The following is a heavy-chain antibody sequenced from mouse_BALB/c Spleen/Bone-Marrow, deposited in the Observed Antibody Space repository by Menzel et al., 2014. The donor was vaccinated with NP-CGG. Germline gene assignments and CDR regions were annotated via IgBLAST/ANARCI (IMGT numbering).Heavy chain of an antibody. CDR2: ISSGGRYT. Sequence: EVQVVESGGGLVKPGGSLKLSCAASGFTFSSYVMYWVRQSPEKRLEWVAEISSGGRYTYYPDTVTGRFTISRDNAKDTLYLEMSSLRSEDTAMYYCTRDQFITTATRAMDYWGQGTSVTVSS. CDR3: TRDQFITTATRAMDY. V-gene: IGHV5-9-4*01. J-gene: IGHJ4*01. D-gene: IGHD1-2*01. CDR1: GFTFSSYV.